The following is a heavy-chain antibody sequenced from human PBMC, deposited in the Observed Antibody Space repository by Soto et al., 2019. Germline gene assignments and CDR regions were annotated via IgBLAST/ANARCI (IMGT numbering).Heavy chain of an antibody. J-gene: IGHJ6*02. Sequence: QLQLQESGPGLVKPSETLSLTCTVSGGSISSSSYYWGWIRQPPGKGLEWIGSIYYSGSTYYNPSLKSRVTISVDTSKNQFSLKLSSVTAADTAVYYCARPLRPSYSGMDVWGQGTTVTVSS. CDR2: IYYSGST. CDR1: GGSISSSSYY. D-gene: IGHD4-17*01. CDR3: ARPLRPSYSGMDV. V-gene: IGHV4-39*01.